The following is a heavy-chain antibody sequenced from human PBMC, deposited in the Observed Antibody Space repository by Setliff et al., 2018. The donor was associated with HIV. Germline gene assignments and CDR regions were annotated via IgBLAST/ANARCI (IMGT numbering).Heavy chain of an antibody. J-gene: IGHJ6*03. Sequence: ASVKVSCKVSQYSFTNYYIHWVRQAPGQGLEWMGIINPSGDTTIYAQKFQGKVTMTRDTSTSTVYMELSSVTAADTAVYYCARLKPLEWLTYYYYYMDVWGKGTTVTVSS. V-gene: IGHV1-46*01. CDR3: ARLKPLEWLTYYYYYMDV. CDR1: QYSFTNYY. CDR2: INPSGDTT. D-gene: IGHD3-3*01.